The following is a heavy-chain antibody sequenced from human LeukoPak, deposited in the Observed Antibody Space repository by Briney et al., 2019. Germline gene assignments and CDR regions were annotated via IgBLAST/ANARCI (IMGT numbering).Heavy chain of an antibody. CDR1: GYTFTGYY. Sequence: ASVKVSCKASGYTFTGYYMHWVRQAPGQGLEWMGWISDYNGNTNYAQKLQGRVTMTTDTSTSTAYMELRSLRSDDTAVYYCARGHDLVLPPATIERWLDPWGQGTLVTVSS. CDR2: ISDYNGNT. V-gene: IGHV1-18*04. D-gene: IGHD2-2*01. J-gene: IGHJ5*02. CDR3: ARGHDLVLPPATIERWLDP.